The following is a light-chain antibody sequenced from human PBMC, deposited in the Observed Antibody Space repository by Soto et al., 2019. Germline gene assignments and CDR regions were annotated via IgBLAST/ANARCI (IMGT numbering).Light chain of an antibody. CDR3: QQYFNTPFT. Sequence: IVMTQSPDSLAVSLGERATINCKSSQSVLYSSNTKNYLAWYQQRPGQPPKLLVYWASTRESGVPDRFSGSGSGTDFTLPISSLRAEDVAVYCCQQYFNTPFTFGGGTKVEIK. CDR2: WAS. V-gene: IGKV4-1*01. J-gene: IGKJ4*01. CDR1: QSVLYSSNTKNY.